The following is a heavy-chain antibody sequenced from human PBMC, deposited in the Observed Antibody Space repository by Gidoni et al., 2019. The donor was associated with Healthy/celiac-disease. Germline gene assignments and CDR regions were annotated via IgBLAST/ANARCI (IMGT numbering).Heavy chain of an antibody. J-gene: IGHJ4*02. Sequence: EVQLVESGGGLVQPGGSLRLSCAASGFTVRSNYMSWVRQAPGKGLEWVSVIYSGGSTYYADSVKGRFTISRDNSKNTLYLQMNSLRAEDTAVYYCARDWGDGQNHRGFDYWGQGTLVTVSS. CDR1: GFTVRSNY. CDR2: IYSGGST. CDR3: ARDWGDGQNHRGFDY. D-gene: IGHD3-10*01. V-gene: IGHV3-66*02.